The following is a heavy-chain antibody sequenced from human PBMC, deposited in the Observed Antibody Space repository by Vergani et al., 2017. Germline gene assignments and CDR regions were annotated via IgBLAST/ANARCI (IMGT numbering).Heavy chain of an antibody. CDR3: ARDGVYYDFWSGRGDYYGMDV. CDR1: GGTFSSYA. CDR2: IIPIFGTA. Sequence: QVQLVQSGAEVKKPGSSVKVSCKASGGTFSSYAISWVRQAPGQGLEWMGGIIPIFGTANYAQKFQGRVTITADKSTGTAYMELSSLRSEDTAVYYCARDGVYYDFWSGRGDYYGMDVWGQGTTVTVSS. D-gene: IGHD3-3*01. V-gene: IGHV1-69*06. J-gene: IGHJ6*02.